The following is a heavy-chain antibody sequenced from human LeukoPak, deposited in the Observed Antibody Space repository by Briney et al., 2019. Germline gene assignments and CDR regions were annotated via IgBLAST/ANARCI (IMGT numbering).Heavy chain of an antibody. V-gene: IGHV3-9*01. CDR1: GFTFDDYA. J-gene: IGHJ2*01. CDR3: AKDRRPTVSGGYFDL. D-gene: IGHD3-10*01. CDR2: ISWNSGHK. Sequence: GGSLRLSCAASGFTFDDYAMHWVRQAPGKGLEWVSGISWNSGHKGYADSVKGRFTISRDNAKNSLYLRMNSLRAEDTALYYCAKDRRPTVSGGYFDLWGRGTLVIVSS.